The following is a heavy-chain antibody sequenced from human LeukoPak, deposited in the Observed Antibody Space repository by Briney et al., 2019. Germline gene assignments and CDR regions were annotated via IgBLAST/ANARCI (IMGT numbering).Heavy chain of an antibody. Sequence: ASVTVSCKASGYTFTSYGISWVRQAPGQGLEWMGWITAYNGNRLYAQRFQGRITLTTDTSTSTPYMELRSLEYDDTAIYYCARDNDKVVDHWGQGTLVTVSS. V-gene: IGHV1-18*01. CDR1: GYTFTSYG. D-gene: IGHD1-1*01. J-gene: IGHJ4*01. CDR3: ARDNDKVVDH. CDR2: ITAYNGNR.